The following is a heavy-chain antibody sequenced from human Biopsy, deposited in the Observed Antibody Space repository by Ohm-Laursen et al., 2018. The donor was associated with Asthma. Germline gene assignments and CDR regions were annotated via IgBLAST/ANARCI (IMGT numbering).Heavy chain of an antibody. J-gene: IGHJ1*01. V-gene: IGHV1-69*06. Sequence: GASVKVSCKASGGMFGNYAISWVRQAPGLGLEWMGGISPIFGSSNYAQRFQGRVTITADIFTRTVYMELSGLRSEDTAVYYCARGGGAHFQHWGQGTLVTVSS. CDR1: GGMFGNYA. CDR3: ARGGGAHFQH. CDR2: ISPIFGSS. D-gene: IGHD2-21*01.